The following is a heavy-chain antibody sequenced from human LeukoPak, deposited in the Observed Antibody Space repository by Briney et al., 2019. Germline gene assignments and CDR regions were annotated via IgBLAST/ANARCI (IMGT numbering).Heavy chain of an antibody. Sequence: GESLKISCKGSGYTFDTYWIGWVRQMPGKGLEWMGIISPGDSDTKYRPSFQGQVTFSVDKSITTAYLQWSSLKASDTAMYYCARREGSSTPDDYWGQGTLVTVSS. J-gene: IGHJ4*02. CDR3: ARREGSSTPDDY. CDR2: ISPGDSDT. CDR1: GYTFDTYW. V-gene: IGHV5-51*01. D-gene: IGHD2-2*01.